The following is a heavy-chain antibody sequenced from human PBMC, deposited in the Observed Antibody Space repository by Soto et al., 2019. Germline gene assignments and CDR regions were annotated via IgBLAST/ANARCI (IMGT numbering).Heavy chain of an antibody. D-gene: IGHD2-2*01. CDR3: ARDSRTGCSSTDCYMS. V-gene: IGHV4-4*02. CDR1: GDSISSGAW. J-gene: IGHJ5*02. CDR2: IYHSGNT. Sequence: QVQLQESGPGLVKASETLSLTCAVSGDSISSGAWWSWVLQSPGKVLQWIGEIYHSGNTRNNPSLKSRVTMSVDKSNNQFSLNLMSVTAADTATYYCARDSRTGCSSTDCYMSLGRVLLVTVSS.